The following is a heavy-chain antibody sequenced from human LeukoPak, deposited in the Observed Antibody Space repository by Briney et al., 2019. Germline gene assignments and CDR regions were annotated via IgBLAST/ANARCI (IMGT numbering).Heavy chain of an antibody. V-gene: IGHV4-59*01. CDR3: ARGAMATTPFFDY. CDR1: GGSISNYY. CDR2: DYYTGST. Sequence: PSETLSLTCPVSGGSISNYYYWTWIRQPPGKGLEWIGYDYYTGSTNFNPSLKSRVTMSLDTSRNQFSLKLTSLTAADTAVYYCARGAMATTPFFDYWGQGTLVTVSS. D-gene: IGHD5-24*01. J-gene: IGHJ4*02.